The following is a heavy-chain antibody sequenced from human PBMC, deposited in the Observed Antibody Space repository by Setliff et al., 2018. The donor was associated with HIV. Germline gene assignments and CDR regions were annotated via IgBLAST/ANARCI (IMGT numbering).Heavy chain of an antibody. CDR1: GGSVSSGSYY. CDR2: IYYSGST. D-gene: IGHD6-19*01. V-gene: IGHV4-61*01. CDR3: ARGTYAYSSGWYVDY. Sequence: SETLSLTCTVSGGSVSSGSYYWSWIRQPPGKGLEWIGYIYYSGSTNYNPSLKSRVTISVDTSKNQFSLKLSSVTAADTAVYYCARGTYAYSSGWYVDYWGQGTPVTSPQ. J-gene: IGHJ4*02.